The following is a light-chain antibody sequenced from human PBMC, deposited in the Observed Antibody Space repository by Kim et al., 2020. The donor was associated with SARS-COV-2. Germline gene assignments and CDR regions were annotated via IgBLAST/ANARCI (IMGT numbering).Light chain of an antibody. Sequence: SASVGDRVTITCRASQSISSYLHWYQQKPGKAPKLLIYAASSLQSGVPSRFSGSGSGTDFTLTISSLQPEDFATYYCQQTYSTPYTFGQGTKLEI. CDR3: QQTYSTPYT. V-gene: IGKV1-39*01. J-gene: IGKJ2*01. CDR1: QSISSY. CDR2: AAS.